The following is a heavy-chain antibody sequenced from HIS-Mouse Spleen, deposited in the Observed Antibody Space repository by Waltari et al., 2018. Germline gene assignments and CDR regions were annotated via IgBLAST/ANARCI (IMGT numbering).Heavy chain of an antibody. D-gene: IGHD6-13*01. J-gene: IGHJ2*01. Sequence: QLQLQESGPGLVKPSETLSLTCTASGGSISSSSYHWGWIRQPPGKGLEWIGSIDYSVSTYYNPSLKSRVTISVDTSKTQFSLKLSSVTAADTAVYYCAREIPYSSSWYDWYFDLWGRGTLVTVSS. CDR2: IDYSVST. CDR1: GGSISSSSYH. CDR3: AREIPYSSSWYDWYFDL. V-gene: IGHV4-39*07.